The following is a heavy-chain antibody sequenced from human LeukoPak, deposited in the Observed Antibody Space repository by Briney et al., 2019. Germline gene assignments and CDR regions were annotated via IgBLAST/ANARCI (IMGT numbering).Heavy chain of an antibody. D-gene: IGHD1-26*01. CDR1: GFTFSSYA. J-gene: IGHJ4*02. CDR2: ISATGTST. Sequence: GGSLTLSCAASGFTFSSYAMTWVRQAPGKGLEWVSPISATGTSTYYADSVKGRLTISRDTSKNTLYLQMNSLRAEDTAVYYSATAPRGGSYYFDFWGEGPVVTVSS. CDR3: ATAPRGGSYYFDF. V-gene: IGHV3-23*01.